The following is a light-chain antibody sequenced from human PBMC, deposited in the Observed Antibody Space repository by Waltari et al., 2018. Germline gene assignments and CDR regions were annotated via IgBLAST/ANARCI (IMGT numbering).Light chain of an antibody. J-gene: IGLJ3*02. CDR1: RLNTSY. V-gene: IGLV3-19*01. CDR3: HSRNGRNNEVV. Sequence: SSELTQGPAVSVALGQTVMITCPGDRLNTSYASWYQLKPGQAPVLVLFGKEKRPSGIPDRFSGYSSGTTSSLTITGAQAEDEADYYCHSRNGRNNEVVFGGGTKLTVL. CDR2: GKE.